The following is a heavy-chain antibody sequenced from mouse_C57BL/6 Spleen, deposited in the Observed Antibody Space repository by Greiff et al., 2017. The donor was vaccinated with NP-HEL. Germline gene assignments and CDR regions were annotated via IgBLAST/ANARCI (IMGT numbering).Heavy chain of an antibody. CDR3: TTSGSSYFDY. J-gene: IGHJ2*01. V-gene: IGHV14-4*01. Sequence: EVQLQQSGAELVRPGASVKLSCTASGFNIKDDYMHWVKQRPEQGLEWIGWIDPENGDTAYASKFQGKATITADTSSNTAYLQLSSLTSEDTAVYYCTTSGSSYFDYWGQGTTLTVSS. CDR2: IDPENGDT. CDR1: GFNIKDDY. D-gene: IGHD1-1*01.